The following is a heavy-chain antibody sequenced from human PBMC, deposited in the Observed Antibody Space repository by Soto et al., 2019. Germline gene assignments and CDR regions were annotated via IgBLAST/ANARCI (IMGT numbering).Heavy chain of an antibody. CDR3: AKAWGIDY. Sequence: EVQLLESGGGLVEPGGSRRLSCAASGFTFSSYTMSWVRQAPGKGLEWVSTISGSGSSTYSADSVKGRFTISRDNSKTTLYLQMNSLRVEDPAIYYCAKAWGIDYWGQGTLVTVSS. CDR1: GFTFSSYT. J-gene: IGHJ4*02. CDR2: ISGSGSST. D-gene: IGHD7-27*01. V-gene: IGHV3-23*01.